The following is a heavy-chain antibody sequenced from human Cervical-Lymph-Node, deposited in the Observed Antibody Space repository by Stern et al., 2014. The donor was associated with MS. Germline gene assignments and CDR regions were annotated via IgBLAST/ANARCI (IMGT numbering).Heavy chain of an antibody. CDR3: ARSGYADSRSWYFDL. CDR1: GGTFSSYS. J-gene: IGHJ2*01. CDR2: IIPMVDTT. V-gene: IGHV1-69*08. D-gene: IGHD4-17*01. Sequence: QVQLVQSGTEVRKPGSSARVSCKASGGTFSSYSIAWVRQAPGQGLEWMGRIIPMVDTTNYALKFHARAAITADKSTATAYMQVSSLRSDDTAVYYCARSGYADSRSWYFDLWGRGTLVTVSS.